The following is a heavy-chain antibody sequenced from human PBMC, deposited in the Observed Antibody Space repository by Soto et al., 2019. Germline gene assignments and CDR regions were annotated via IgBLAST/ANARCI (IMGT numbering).Heavy chain of an antibody. Sequence: GGSLRLSCAASGFTFSSYAMSWVRQAPGKGLEWVSAISGSGGSTYYADSVKGRFTISRDNSKNTLYLQMNSLRAEDTAVYYCAKAMGYCSGGSCYXDYWGQGTLVTVSS. V-gene: IGHV3-23*01. CDR1: GFTFSSYA. D-gene: IGHD2-15*01. J-gene: IGHJ4*02. CDR2: ISGSGGST. CDR3: AKAMGYCSGGSCYXDY.